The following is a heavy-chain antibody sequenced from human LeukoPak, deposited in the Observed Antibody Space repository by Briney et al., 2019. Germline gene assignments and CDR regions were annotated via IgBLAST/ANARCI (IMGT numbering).Heavy chain of an antibody. CDR3: AKAVVAATGYYFDY. CDR2: IYYSGST. D-gene: IGHD2-15*01. Sequence: SQTLSLTCTVSGGSISSGDYYWSWIRQPPGKGLEWIGYIYYSGSTYYNPSLKSRVTISVDTSQNQFSLKLSSVTAADTAVYYCAKAVVAATGYYFDYWGQGTLVTVSS. J-gene: IGHJ4*02. CDR1: GGSISSGDYY. V-gene: IGHV4-30-4*08.